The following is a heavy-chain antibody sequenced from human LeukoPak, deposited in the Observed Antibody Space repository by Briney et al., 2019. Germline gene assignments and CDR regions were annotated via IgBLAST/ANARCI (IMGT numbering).Heavy chain of an antibody. V-gene: IGHV3-49*04. CDR1: GFTFGDYA. Sequence: GGSLRLSCTASGFTFGDYAMSWVRQAPGKGLEWVGFIRSKAYGGTTEYAASVKGRFTISRDDSKSIAYLQMNSLKTEDTAVYYCTRDIDWDDAFDIWGQGTMVTVSS. D-gene: IGHD3-9*01. CDR3: TRDIDWDDAFDI. J-gene: IGHJ3*02. CDR2: IRSKAYGGTT.